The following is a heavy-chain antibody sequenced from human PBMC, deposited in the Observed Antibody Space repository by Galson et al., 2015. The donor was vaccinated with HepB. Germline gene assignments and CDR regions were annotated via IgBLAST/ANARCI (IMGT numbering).Heavy chain of an antibody. J-gene: IGHJ4*02. Sequence: SLRLSCAASGFTFSYYAIHWVRQAPGKGLEWVAVISYDGGNKLYANSVKGRFTISRDNSKNTLYLQMNSLRPEDTAVYYCARGSETTVVTPDIMVYWGQGTLVTASS. CDR3: ARGSETTVVTPDIMVY. CDR2: ISYDGGNK. D-gene: IGHD4-23*01. CDR1: GFTFSYYA. V-gene: IGHV3-30-3*01.